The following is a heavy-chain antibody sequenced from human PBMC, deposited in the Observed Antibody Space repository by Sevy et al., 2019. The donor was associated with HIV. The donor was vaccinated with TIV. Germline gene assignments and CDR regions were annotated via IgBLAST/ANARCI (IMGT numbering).Heavy chain of an antibody. J-gene: IGHJ4*02. Sequence: ASVKVSCKASGYTFTSYGISWVRQAPGQGLEWMGWISAYNGNTNYAQKLQGRVTMTTDTSTSTAYMELRSLRSDDTAVYYCARDSYYDSSGYEYFDYWGQGTLVTVSS. V-gene: IGHV1-18*04. CDR2: ISAYNGNT. D-gene: IGHD3-22*01. CDR1: GYTFTSYG. CDR3: ARDSYYDSSGYEYFDY.